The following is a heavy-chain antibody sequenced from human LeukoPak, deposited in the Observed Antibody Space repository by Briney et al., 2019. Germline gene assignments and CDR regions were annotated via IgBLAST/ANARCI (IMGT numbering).Heavy chain of an antibody. CDR3: ARGVGATFFDY. CDR2: ITETGDDK. D-gene: IGHD1-26*01. J-gene: IGHJ4*02. CDR1: GFSFSSHS. Sequence: GGSLRLSRAASGFSFSSHSMNWVRQAPGKGLEWVSSITETGDDKTYADSMKGRFTISRDSAQRSVYLQMNSLRSEDTAVYYCARGVGATFFDYWGQGTLVTVSS. V-gene: IGHV3-21*04.